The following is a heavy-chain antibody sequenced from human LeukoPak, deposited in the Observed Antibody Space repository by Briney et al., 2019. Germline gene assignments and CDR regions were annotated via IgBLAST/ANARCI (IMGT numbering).Heavy chain of an antibody. V-gene: IGHV4-59*08. Sequence: PSETLSLTCAVYGGSFSGYYWSWIRQPPGKGLEWIGYIYYTGSTNYNPSLKSRGTMFVDMSKNQFSLRLSSVTAADTAVYYCARHRAYSSSSPFDYWGRGTLVTVSS. CDR1: GGSFSGYY. J-gene: IGHJ4*02. CDR2: IYYTGST. CDR3: ARHRAYSSSSPFDY. D-gene: IGHD6-6*01.